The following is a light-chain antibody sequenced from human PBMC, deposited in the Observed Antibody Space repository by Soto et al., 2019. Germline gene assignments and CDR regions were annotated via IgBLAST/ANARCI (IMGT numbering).Light chain of an antibody. V-gene: IGKV3-15*01. CDR3: QQYKNWPPLT. Sequence: EIVMTQSPATLSVSPGERATLSCRASQSVSINLAWYQQKPGQAPRLLIYGASTRATGIPARFSGSGSGTEFTLTLSSLQSEDFAVYYCQQYKNWPPLTFGGGTKVEIK. CDR1: QSVSIN. CDR2: GAS. J-gene: IGKJ4*01.